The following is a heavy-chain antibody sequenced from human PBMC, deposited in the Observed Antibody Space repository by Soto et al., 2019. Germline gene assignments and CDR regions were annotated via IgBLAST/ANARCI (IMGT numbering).Heavy chain of an antibody. CDR2: IYYSGST. J-gene: IGHJ3*02. Sequence: SETLSLTCTVSGGSIISYYCSCVRHPPGKGLEWIGYIYYSGSTNYNPSLKSRVTISVDTSKNQFSLKLSSVTAADTAVYYCASSGDTAMVDAFDIWGQGTMVTVSS. V-gene: IGHV4-59*01. CDR3: ASSGDTAMVDAFDI. CDR1: GGSIISYY. D-gene: IGHD5-18*01.